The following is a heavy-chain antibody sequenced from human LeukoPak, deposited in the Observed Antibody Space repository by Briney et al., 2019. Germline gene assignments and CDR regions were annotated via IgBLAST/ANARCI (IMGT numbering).Heavy chain of an antibody. CDR3: VKLCSSASPDFDY. J-gene: IGHJ4*02. V-gene: IGHV3-64D*06. CDR2: ISSKGGGT. D-gene: IGHD2-2*01. Sequence: GGSLTLSCSASGFTYSSYAMHWVRQAPGKGLEYVAGISSKGGGTYYADSVKGRFTISRDNSKNTLYLQMSSLRAEDTAVYYCVKLCSSASPDFDYWGQGTLVTVSS. CDR1: GFTYSSYA.